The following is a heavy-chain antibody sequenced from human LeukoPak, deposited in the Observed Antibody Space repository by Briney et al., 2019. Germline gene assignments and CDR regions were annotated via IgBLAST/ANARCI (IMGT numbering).Heavy chain of an antibody. CDR2: IYTSGST. CDR3: ARSRPTGDFWSGYGTYFDY. CDR1: GGSISSYY. J-gene: IGHJ4*02. Sequence: PSETLSLTCTVSGGSISSYYWSWIRQPAGKGLEWIGRIYTSGSTNYNPSLKSRVTMSVDTSKNQFSLKLSSVTAADTAVYYCARSRPTGDFWSGYGTYFDYWGQGTLVTVSS. V-gene: IGHV4-4*07. D-gene: IGHD3-3*01.